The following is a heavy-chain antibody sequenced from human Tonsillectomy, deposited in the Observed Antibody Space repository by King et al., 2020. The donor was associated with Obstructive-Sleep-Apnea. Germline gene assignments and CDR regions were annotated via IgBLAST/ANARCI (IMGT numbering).Heavy chain of an antibody. CDR2: IYSGFST. CDR3: ARGWEAHYFDY. CDR1: GFIASSNY. Sequence: VQLVESGGALVQSGGSLRLSCAASGFIASSNYMSWVRQAPGKGLEWVSVIYSGFSTSYADSVKGRFTISRDNSKNTVYLQMNSLRGEDTAVYYCARGWEAHYFDYWGQGTLATVSS. D-gene: IGHD1-26*01. V-gene: IGHV3-66*01. J-gene: IGHJ4*02.